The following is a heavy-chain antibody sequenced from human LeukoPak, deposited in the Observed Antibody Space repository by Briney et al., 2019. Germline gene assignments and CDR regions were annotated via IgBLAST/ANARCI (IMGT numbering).Heavy chain of an antibody. CDR3: ASNRYYYDSSGYTDGAFDI. CDR2: INWNGGST. CDR1: GFTFDDYG. D-gene: IGHD3-22*01. J-gene: IGHJ3*02. Sequence: GGSLRLSCAASGFTFDDYGMSWVRQAPGKGLEWVSGINWNGGSTGYADSVKGRFTLSRDNAKNSLYLQMNSLRAEDTALYYCASNRYYYDSSGYTDGAFDIWGQGTMVTVSS. V-gene: IGHV3-20*04.